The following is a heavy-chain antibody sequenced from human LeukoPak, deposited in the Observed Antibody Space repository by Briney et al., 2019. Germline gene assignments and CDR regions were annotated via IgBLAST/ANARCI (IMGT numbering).Heavy chain of an antibody. D-gene: IGHD3-10*01. CDR3: ARAASGAGRYRAFDI. J-gene: IGHJ3*02. CDR1: GYTFSSYG. V-gene: IGHV1-18*01. Sequence: ASVQVSCKASGYTFSSYGISWVRQAPGQGLQWMGCISAYNGNTNYAQKLQGRVTMTTDTSTSTAYMELRSLRSDDTAVYYCARAASGAGRYRAFDIWGQGTMVTVSS. CDR2: ISAYNGNT.